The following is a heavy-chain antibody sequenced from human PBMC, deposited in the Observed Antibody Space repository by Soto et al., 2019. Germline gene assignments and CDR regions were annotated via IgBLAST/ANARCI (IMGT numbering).Heavy chain of an antibody. J-gene: IGHJ4*02. D-gene: IGHD4-17*01. Sequence: HPGGSLRLSCAASEFTFSQHWMSWVRQAPGKGLEWVADIKPDGSDKYYVDSVKGRFTISRDNARHSVYLQMNSLRAEDTAMYYCARGHYGRDYWGQGTPVTVSS. V-gene: IGHV3-7*01. CDR3: ARGHYGRDY. CDR2: IKPDGSDK. CDR1: EFTFSQHW.